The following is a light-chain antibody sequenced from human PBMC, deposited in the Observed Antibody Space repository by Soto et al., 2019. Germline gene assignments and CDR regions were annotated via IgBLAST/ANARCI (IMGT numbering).Light chain of an antibody. V-gene: IGKV3-20*01. Sequence: EIVLTQSPGALSVAPGETLSLSCRASEAINNNFVAWYQQRPGQVPSLLMYGASIRVSGVPDRISGRRSGTGFILNIARVEPEDSAVYFCQQYHLSPLTFGGGTQV. J-gene: IGKJ4*01. CDR2: GAS. CDR3: QQYHLSPLT. CDR1: EAINNNF.